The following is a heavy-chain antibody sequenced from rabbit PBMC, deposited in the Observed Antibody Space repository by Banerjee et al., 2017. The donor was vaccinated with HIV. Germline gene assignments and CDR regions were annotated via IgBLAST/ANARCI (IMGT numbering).Heavy chain of an antibody. J-gene: IGHJ4*01. Sequence: QSLEESGGDLVQPGASLTLTCTASGFSFSSTYYMSWVRQAPGKGLEWIACIDAGSSGGTYYASWAKGRFTISKTSSTTVTLQMTSLTAADTATYFCAREEYVGYGYANLWGPGTLVT. V-gene: IGHV1S40*01. D-gene: IGHD6-1*01. CDR2: IDAGSSGGT. CDR3: AREEYVGYGYANL. CDR1: GFSFSSTYY.